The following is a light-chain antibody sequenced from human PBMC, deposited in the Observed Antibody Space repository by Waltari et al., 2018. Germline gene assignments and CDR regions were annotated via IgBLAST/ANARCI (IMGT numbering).Light chain of an antibody. J-gene: IGKJ1*01. V-gene: IGKV1-NL1*01. CDR1: QGISNS. CDR3: QQYYSTPT. CDR2: AAS. Sequence: DIQMTKSPSSLSASVGDRVTITCRASQGISNSLAWYQQKPGKAPKLLLYAASRLESGVPSRFSGSGSGTDYTLTISSLQPEDFATYYCQQYYSTPTFGQGTKVEIK.